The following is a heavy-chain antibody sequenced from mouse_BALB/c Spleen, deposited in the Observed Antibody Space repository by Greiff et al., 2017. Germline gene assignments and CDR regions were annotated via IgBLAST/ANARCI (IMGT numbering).Heavy chain of an antibody. CDR2: INSNGGST. D-gene: IGHD2-4*01. CDR1: GFTFSSYG. Sequence: EVHLVESGGGLVQPGGSLKLSCAASGFTFSSYGMSWVRQTPDKRLELVATINSNGGSTYYPDSVKGRFTISRDNAKNTLYLQMSSLKSEDTAMYYCAIYYDYDAWFAYWGQGTLVTVSA. J-gene: IGHJ3*01. V-gene: IGHV5-6-3*01. CDR3: AIYYDYDAWFAY.